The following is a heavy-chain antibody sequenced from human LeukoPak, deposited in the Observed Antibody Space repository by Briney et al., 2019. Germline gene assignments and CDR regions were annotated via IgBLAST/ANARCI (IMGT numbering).Heavy chain of an antibody. J-gene: IGHJ4*02. V-gene: IGHV3-33*01. Sequence: GGSLRRSCAASGFTFSSYGMHWVRQALGKGLGWVAVIWYDGSNKYYADSVTGLFHISRDNSKNTLHLQMNSLRAEDTAVYSCAREDSSGCFDYWGQGPLVNVSS. D-gene: IGHD6-19*01. CDR3: AREDSSGCFDY. CDR1: GFTFSSYG. CDR2: IWYDGSNK.